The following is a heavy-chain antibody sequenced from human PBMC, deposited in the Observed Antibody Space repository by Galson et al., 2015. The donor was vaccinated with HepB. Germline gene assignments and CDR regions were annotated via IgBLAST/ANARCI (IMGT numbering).Heavy chain of an antibody. CDR2: TYYRSKWYN. D-gene: IGHD3-10*01. Sequence: CAISGDSVSSNSAAWNWIRQSPSRGLEWLGRTYYRSKWYNDYAVSVKSRITINPDTSKNQFSLQLNSVTPEDTAVYYCARDSLYVLLWFGEPRDYYYGMDVWGQGTTVTVSS. CDR3: ARDSLYVLLWFGEPRDYYYGMDV. CDR1: GDSVSSNSAA. J-gene: IGHJ6*02. V-gene: IGHV6-1*01.